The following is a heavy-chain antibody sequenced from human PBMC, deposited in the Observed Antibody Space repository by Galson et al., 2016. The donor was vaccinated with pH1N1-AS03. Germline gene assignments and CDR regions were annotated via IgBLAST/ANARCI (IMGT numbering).Heavy chain of an antibody. J-gene: IGHJ4*02. CDR2: AYIGGSA. V-gene: IGHV4-61*02. D-gene: IGHD1-1*01. CDR3: ARGGLNWNSDFEY. Sequence: TLSLTCTVSGGSISRGTYDWSWIRQSAGKGLEWIGRAYIGGSASYNPSLKGRVTIWIDTSKNQLSLTLTSVTAADTAVYYCARGGLNWNSDFEYWGQGTLVTVSS. CDR1: GGSISRGTYD.